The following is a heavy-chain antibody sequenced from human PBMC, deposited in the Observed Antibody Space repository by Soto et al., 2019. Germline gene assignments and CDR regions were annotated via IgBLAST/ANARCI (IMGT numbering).Heavy chain of an antibody. CDR1: GFTVSSNY. V-gene: IGHV3-53*05. Sequence: GGSLRLSCAASGFTVSSNYMSWVRQAPGKGLEWVSVIYSGGSTYYSTSLKSRLTISKDTSKSQVVLTMTNMDPVDTATYYCARIPPYEGELRYFDWLPPEASYYYYYGMDVWGQGTTVTVSS. J-gene: IGHJ6*02. CDR3: ARIPPYEGELRYFDWLPPEASYYYYYGMDV. CDR2: IYSGGST. D-gene: IGHD3-9*01.